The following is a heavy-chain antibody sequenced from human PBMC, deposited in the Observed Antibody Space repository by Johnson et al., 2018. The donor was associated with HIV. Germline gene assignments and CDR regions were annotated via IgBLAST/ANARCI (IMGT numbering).Heavy chain of an antibody. V-gene: IGHV3-11*04. CDR1: GFTFSDYY. CDR2: ISSSGSTI. D-gene: IGHD3-22*01. Sequence: QVQLVESGGGLVKPGGSLRLSCAASGFTFSDYYMNWIRQAPGKGLEWVSYISSSGSTIYYADSVKGRFTISRDNAKNSLYLQMNSLRAEDTAVYYCVRVGIYYDSIEDAFDIWGQGTMVTVSS. CDR3: VRVGIYYDSIEDAFDI. J-gene: IGHJ3*02.